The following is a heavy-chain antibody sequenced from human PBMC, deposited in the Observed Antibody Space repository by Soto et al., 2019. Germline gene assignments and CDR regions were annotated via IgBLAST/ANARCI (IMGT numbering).Heavy chain of an antibody. D-gene: IGHD2-2*01. CDR2: ISSNGGST. J-gene: IGHJ4*02. CDR1: GFTFSSYA. V-gene: IGHV3-64*01. Sequence: EVQLVESGGGLVQPGGSLRLSCAASGFTFSSYAMHWVRKAPGKGLEYVSAISSNGGSTYYANSVKGRFTISRDNSKNTLYLQMGSLRAEDMAVYYCARDHALGYCSSTSCPPDYWGQGTLVTVSS. CDR3: ARDHALGYCSSTSCPPDY.